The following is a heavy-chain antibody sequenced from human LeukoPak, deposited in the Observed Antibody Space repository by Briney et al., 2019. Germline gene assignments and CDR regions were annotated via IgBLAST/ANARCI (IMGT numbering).Heavy chain of an antibody. CDR1: GGTFSSYA. Sequence: SVKVSFKASGGTFSSYAISWVRQAPGQGLEWMGGIIPIFGTANYAQEFQGRVTITADESTSTAYMELSSLRSEDTAVYYCARDLRSYYDSSGYPGADWGQGTLVTVSS. V-gene: IGHV1-69*13. J-gene: IGHJ4*02. CDR3: ARDLRSYYDSSGYPGAD. D-gene: IGHD3-22*01. CDR2: IIPIFGTA.